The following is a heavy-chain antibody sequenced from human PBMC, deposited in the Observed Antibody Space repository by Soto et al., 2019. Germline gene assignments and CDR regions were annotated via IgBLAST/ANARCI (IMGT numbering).Heavy chain of an antibody. CDR3: ARSATFYDILTGYTSKNWFDP. CDR2: IYYSGST. D-gene: IGHD3-9*01. Sequence: SETLSLTCTVSGGSISSGGYYWSWIRQHPGKGLEWIGYIYYSGSTYYNPSLKSRVTISVDTSKNQFSLKLSSVTAADTAVYYCARSATFYDILTGYTSKNWFDPWGQGTLVTVSS. V-gene: IGHV4-31*03. CDR1: GGSISSGGYY. J-gene: IGHJ5*02.